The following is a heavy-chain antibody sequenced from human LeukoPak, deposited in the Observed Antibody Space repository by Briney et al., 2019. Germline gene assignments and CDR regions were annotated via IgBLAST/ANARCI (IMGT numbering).Heavy chain of an antibody. V-gene: IGHV3-33*01. CDR1: GFSFSTYA. D-gene: IGHD6-13*01. Sequence: GTSLRLSCAASGFSFSTYAMHWVRQAPGKGLDWVAMIWSDASNHYYADSVKGRFTISRDNSKSTLYLQLNSLRAEGTAVYYCATERDSSWTFDSWGQGTLVTVSS. CDR3: ATERDSSWTFDS. CDR2: IWSDASNH. J-gene: IGHJ4*02.